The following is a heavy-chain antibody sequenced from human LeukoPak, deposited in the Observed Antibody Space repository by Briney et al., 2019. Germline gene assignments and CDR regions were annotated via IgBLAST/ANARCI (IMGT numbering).Heavy chain of an antibody. CDR2: LTGGGGT. Sequence: GGSLRLSCAASGFTFSTYAMSWVRQAPGKGLEWVSGLTGGGGTSYADSVKGRFTISRDNSKNTLYLQMNSLRAEDTAVYYCAKDKGAVTGTFDYWGQGTLVTVSS. V-gene: IGHV3-23*01. D-gene: IGHD1-14*01. CDR1: GFTFSTYA. J-gene: IGHJ4*02. CDR3: AKDKGAVTGTFDY.